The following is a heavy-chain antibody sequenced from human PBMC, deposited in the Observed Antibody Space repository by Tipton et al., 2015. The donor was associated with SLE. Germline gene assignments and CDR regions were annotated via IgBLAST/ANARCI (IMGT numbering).Heavy chain of an antibody. CDR2: INHSGST. Sequence: LRLSCAVYGGSFSGYYWSWIRQPPGKGLEWIGEINHSGSTNYNLSLKSRVTISVDTSKNQFSLKLSSVTAADTAVYYCARQTPRPYYDFWSGPVNYGMDVWGQGTTVTVSS. CDR1: GGSFSGYY. J-gene: IGHJ6*02. V-gene: IGHV4-34*01. D-gene: IGHD3-3*01. CDR3: ARQTPRPYYDFWSGPVNYGMDV.